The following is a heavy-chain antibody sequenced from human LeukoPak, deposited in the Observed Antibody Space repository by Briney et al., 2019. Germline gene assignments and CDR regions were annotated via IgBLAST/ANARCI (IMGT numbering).Heavy chain of an antibody. D-gene: IGHD3-3*02. Sequence: PSETLSLTCTVSGGSISSGGSIGSFYWSWIRQPAGKGLEWIGRIDAGGSTNYNPSLRGRVTISVDTSKNQFSLRLISVTAADAAVYYCARHFDAFDIWGPGTMVTVSS. CDR3: ARHFDAFDI. V-gene: IGHV4-61*02. CDR1: GGSISSGGSIGSFY. J-gene: IGHJ3*02. CDR2: IDAGGST.